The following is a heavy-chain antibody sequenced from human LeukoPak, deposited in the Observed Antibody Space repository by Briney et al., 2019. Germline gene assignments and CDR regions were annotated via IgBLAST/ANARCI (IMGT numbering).Heavy chain of an antibody. J-gene: IGHJ4*02. CDR2: ISSSSSYI. CDR3: AGDLGYCSGGSCYYYDY. CDR1: GFTFSSYS. V-gene: IGHV3-21*01. Sequence: GGSLRLSCAASGFTFSSYSMNWVRQAPGKGLEWVPSISSSSSYIYYADSVKGRFTISRDNAKNSLYLQMNSLRAEDTAVYYCAGDLGYCSGGSCYYYDYWGQGTLVTVSS. D-gene: IGHD2-15*01.